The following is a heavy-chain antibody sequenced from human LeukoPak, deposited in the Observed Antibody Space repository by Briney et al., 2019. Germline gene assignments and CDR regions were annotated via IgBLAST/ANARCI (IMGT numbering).Heavy chain of an antibody. CDR2: ISNSSTYI. V-gene: IGHV3-21*01. J-gene: IGHJ4*02. CDR1: GFTFNSYN. Sequence: PGGSLRLSCAASGFTFNSYNMNWVRQAPGKGLEWVSSISNSSTYIYYADSVRGRFTIYRDNAKNSLYLQMNSLRAEDTAVYYCARDRGTTVTTSIGHWGQGTLVTVSS. CDR3: ARDRGTTVTTSIGH. D-gene: IGHD4-17*01.